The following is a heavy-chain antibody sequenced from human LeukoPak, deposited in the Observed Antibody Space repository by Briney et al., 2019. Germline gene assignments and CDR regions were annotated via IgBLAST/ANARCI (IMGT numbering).Heavy chain of an antibody. CDR3: ARVGIAVAGYNY. CDR1: GYTFTGYY. V-gene: IGHV1-2*02. Sequence: GASVKVSCKASGYTFTGYYMHWVRQAPGQGLEWMGWINLNSGGTNYAQKFQGRVTMTRDTSISTAYMELSRLRSDDTAVYYCARVGIAVAGYNYWGQGTLVTVSS. J-gene: IGHJ4*02. D-gene: IGHD6-19*01. CDR2: INLNSGGT.